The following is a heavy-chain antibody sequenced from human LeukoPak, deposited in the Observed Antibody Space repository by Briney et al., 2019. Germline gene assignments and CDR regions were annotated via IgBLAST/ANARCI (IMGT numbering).Heavy chain of an antibody. CDR2: IKQDGSEQ. D-gene: IGHD6-13*01. CDR1: GFIFSSYW. J-gene: IGHJ4*02. V-gene: IGHV3-7*05. Sequence: GGSLRLSCAASGFIFSSYWMSWVRQAPGKGLEWVANIKQDGSEQYYVGSVKGRFTISRDNAKHSLYLQMNSLRAEDTAVYYCAREAAAAHPDYWGQGTLVVVSA. CDR3: AREAAAAHPDY.